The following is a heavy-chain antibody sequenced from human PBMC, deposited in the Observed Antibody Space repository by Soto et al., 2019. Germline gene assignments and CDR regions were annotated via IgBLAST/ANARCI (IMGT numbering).Heavy chain of an antibody. CDR2: VYYSGST. V-gene: IGHV4-59*08. J-gene: IGHJ4*02. CDR3: ARRYPSGIDF. Sequence: SETLSLTCTVSGGSISSYYWSWIRQPPGKGLEWIGYVYYSGSTNYNPSLKSRVTISVDTPKNQFSLKLSSVTAADTAVYYCARRYPSGIDFRGPGILVTVFS. CDR1: GGSISSYY. D-gene: IGHD6-19*01.